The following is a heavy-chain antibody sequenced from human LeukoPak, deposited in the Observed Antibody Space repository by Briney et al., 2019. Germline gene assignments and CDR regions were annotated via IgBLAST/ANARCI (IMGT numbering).Heavy chain of an antibody. CDR1: GFTFSSYA. Sequence: GGSLRLSCAASGFTFSSYAMSWVRQAPGKGLEWVSSISGSGYNTYYADSVKGRFTISRDNSKNTLYLQMNSLRAEDTAIYYCATSTTSFDYWGQGTLVTVSS. V-gene: IGHV3-23*01. J-gene: IGHJ4*02. CDR3: ATSTTSFDY. CDR2: ISGSGYNT.